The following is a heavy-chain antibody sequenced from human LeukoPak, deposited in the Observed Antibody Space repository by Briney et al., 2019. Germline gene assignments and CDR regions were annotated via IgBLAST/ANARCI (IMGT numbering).Heavy chain of an antibody. CDR1: GFTFSSYA. Sequence: PGGSLRLSCAASGFTFSSYAMHWVRQAPGKGLEWVAVISYDGSNKYYADSVKGRFTISRDNSKNTLYLQMNSLRAEDTAVYYCARDNQGGVYYDICVSLAMNPIRTFDIWGQGTMVTVST. D-gene: IGHD3-22*01. J-gene: IGHJ3*02. CDR3: ARDNQGGVYYDICVSLAMNPIRTFDI. V-gene: IGHV3-30-3*01. CDR2: ISYDGSNK.